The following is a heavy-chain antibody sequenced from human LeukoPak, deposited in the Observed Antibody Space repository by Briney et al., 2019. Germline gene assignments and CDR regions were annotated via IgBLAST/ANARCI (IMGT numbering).Heavy chain of an antibody. V-gene: IGHV3-30*04. J-gene: IGHJ3*02. CDR3: ARDRRYDILTGYPPSAFDI. D-gene: IGHD3-9*01. CDR1: GFTFSSYA. Sequence: GRSLRLSCAASGFTFSSYAMHWVRQAPGKGLEWVAVISYDGSNKYCADSVKGRFTISRDNSKDTLYLQMNSLRAEDTAVYYCARDRRYDILTGYPPSAFDIWGQGTMVTVSS. CDR2: ISYDGSNK.